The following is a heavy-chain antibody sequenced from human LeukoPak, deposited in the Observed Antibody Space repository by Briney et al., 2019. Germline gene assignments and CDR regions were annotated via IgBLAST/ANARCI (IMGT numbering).Heavy chain of an antibody. CDR3: AKQIAVVEPTDPNWFDS. V-gene: IGHV4-39*07. CDR1: GDSISSSSHY. Sequence: SETLSLTCSVSGDSISSSSHYWGWIRQPPGKGLEWIGSIFYSGRAYYTPSLKSRVTMSLDTSKNQFSLRLTSVTAADTAVYYCAKQIAVVEPTDPNWFDSWGQGTLVTVCS. D-gene: IGHD2-21*01. J-gene: IGHJ5*01. CDR2: IFYSGRA.